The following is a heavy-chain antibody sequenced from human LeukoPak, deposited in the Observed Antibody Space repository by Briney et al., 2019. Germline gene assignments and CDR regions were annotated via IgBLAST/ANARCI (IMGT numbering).Heavy chain of an antibody. CDR1: GGTFSSYA. CDR3: ARGPYYYDSSGYYGPPHFDY. CDR2: IIPIFGTA. V-gene: IGHV1-69*01. J-gene: IGHJ4*02. Sequence: SVKASCKASGGTFSSYAISWVRQAPGQGLEWMGGIIPIFGTANYAQKFQGRVTITADESTSTAYMELSSLRSEDTAVYYCARGPYYYDSSGYYGPPHFDYWGQGTLVTVSS. D-gene: IGHD3-22*01.